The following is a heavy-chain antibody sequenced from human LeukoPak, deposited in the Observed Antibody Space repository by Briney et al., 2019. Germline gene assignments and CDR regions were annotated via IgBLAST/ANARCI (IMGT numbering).Heavy chain of an antibody. Sequence: ASVKVSCKASGFTFTSSAMQWVRQARGQRLEWIGWIVVGSGNTNYAQKFQERVTITRDMSTSTAYMELSSLRSEGTAVYYCAAAPYGSGSYCEGGDCLFIWGQGTLVTVSS. V-gene: IGHV1-58*02. CDR2: IVVGSGNT. J-gene: IGHJ4*02. CDR3: AAAPYGSGSYCEGGDCLFI. D-gene: IGHD3-10*01. CDR1: GFTFTSSA.